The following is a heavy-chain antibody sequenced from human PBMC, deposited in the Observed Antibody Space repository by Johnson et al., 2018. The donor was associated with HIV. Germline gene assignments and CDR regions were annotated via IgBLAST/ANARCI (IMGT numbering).Heavy chain of an antibody. CDR3: ARDAKSSTWSPDGTDAFDV. Sequence: QVQLVESGGGVVQPGGSLRLSCAASGFIFSTFGMHWVRQAPGKGLEWVAVISYDGSNKYYADSMKGRFTISRDNSKNTLYLQMNSLRAEDTAVYYCARDAKSSTWSPDGTDAFDVWG. D-gene: IGHD1-1*01. V-gene: IGHV3-33*05. CDR2: ISYDGSNK. CDR1: GFIFSTFG. J-gene: IGHJ3*01.